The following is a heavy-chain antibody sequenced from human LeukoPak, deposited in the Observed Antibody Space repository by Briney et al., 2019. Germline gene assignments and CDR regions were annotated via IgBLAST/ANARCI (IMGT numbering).Heavy chain of an antibody. J-gene: IGHJ5*02. D-gene: IGHD3-10*01. Sequence: SETLSLTCTVSGGSISSYYWSWIRQPPGKGLEWIGHIFYTGSSKYNPSLKSRVTISLDRSKNQFSLRLTSVTAADTAVHYCARAGAWQIDPWGQGTLVTVSS. CDR3: ARAGAWQIDP. CDR2: IFYTGSS. V-gene: IGHV4-59*01. CDR1: GGSISSYY.